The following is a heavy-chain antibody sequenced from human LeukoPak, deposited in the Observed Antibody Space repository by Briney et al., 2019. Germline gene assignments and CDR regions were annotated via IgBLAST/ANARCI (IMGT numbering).Heavy chain of an antibody. D-gene: IGHD6-13*01. V-gene: IGHV3-11*01. J-gene: IGHJ5*02. Sequence: GGSLRLSCAASGFTVYDYYMSWIRQAPGKGLEWVSYISSGGSTIYYADSVKGRFTISRDNAKNSLYLQMDSLRVEDTALYYCARWSYNSSPFDPWGQGTLVTVSS. CDR2: ISSGGSTI. CDR3: ARWSYNSSPFDP. CDR1: GFTVYDYY.